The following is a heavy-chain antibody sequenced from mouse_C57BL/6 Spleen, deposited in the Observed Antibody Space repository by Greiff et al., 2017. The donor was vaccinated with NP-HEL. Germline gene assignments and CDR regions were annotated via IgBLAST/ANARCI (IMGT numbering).Heavy chain of an antibody. D-gene: IGHD1-1*01. V-gene: IGHV1-69*01. J-gene: IGHJ4*01. CDR3: ARGLLRGDY. CDR2: IDPSDSYT. Sequence: QVQLQQPGAELVMPGASVKLSCKASGYTFTSYWMHWVKQRPGQGLEWIGEIDPSDSYTNYNQKFKGKSTLTVDKSSSTAYMQLSSLTSEDSAVYYCARGLLRGDYWGQGTSVTVSS. CDR1: GYTFTSYW.